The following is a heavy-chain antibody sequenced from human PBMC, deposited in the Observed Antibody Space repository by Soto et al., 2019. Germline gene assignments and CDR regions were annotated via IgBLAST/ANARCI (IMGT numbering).Heavy chain of an antibody. J-gene: IGHJ5*02. CDR1: GGSISSGGYY. CDR3: ARAGSAYRLARNNWFDP. V-gene: IGHV4-31*03. Sequence: QVQLQESGPGLVKPSQTLSLTCTVSGGSISSGGYYWSWIRQHPGKGLEWIGYIYYSGSTYYNPSLKSRVTISVDTSKNQFSLKLSSVTAADTAVYYCARAGSAYRLARNNWFDPWGQGTLVTVSS. CDR2: IYYSGST. D-gene: IGHD2-2*01.